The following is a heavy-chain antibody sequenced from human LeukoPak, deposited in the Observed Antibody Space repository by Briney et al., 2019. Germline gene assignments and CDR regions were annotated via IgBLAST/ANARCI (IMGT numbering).Heavy chain of an antibody. V-gene: IGHV1-8*03. CDR1: GYTFTSYD. D-gene: IGHD6-6*01. Sequence: GASVKVSCKASGYTFTSYDINWVRQATGQGLEWMGWMNPNSGNTGYAQKFQGRVTITRNTSISTAYMELSSLRSEDTAVYYCARVIAARGSYYFDYRGQGALVTVCS. CDR3: ARVIAARGSYYFDY. J-gene: IGHJ4*02. CDR2: MNPNSGNT.